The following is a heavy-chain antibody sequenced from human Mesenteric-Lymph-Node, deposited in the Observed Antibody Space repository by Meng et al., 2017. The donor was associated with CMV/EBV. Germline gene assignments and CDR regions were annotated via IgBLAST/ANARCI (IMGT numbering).Heavy chain of an antibody. CDR2: VSASGIST. Sequence: MHWVRQAPGKGLEWVSGVSASGISTYYADSVKGRFTISRDNSKYTLYLQMNSLRAEDTATYYCAKDRGDYGGNPGNYYFDNWGQGTLVTVSS. V-gene: IGHV3-23*01. D-gene: IGHD4-23*01. J-gene: IGHJ4*02. CDR3: AKDRGDYGGNPGNYYFDN.